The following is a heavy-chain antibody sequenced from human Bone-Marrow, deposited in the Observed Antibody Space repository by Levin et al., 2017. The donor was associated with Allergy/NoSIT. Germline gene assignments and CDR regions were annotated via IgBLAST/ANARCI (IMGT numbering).Heavy chain of an antibody. CDR3: HSSGAPYYYYNGMDV. CDR1: GYTLTELS. D-gene: IGHD3-22*01. V-gene: IGHV1-24*01. Sequence: ASVKVSCKVSGYTLTELSMHWVRQAPGKGLEWMGGFDPEDGETIYAQKFQGRVTMTEDTSTDTAYMELSSLRSEDTAVYYCHSSGAPYYYYNGMDVWGQGTTVTVSS. J-gene: IGHJ6*02. CDR2: FDPEDGET.